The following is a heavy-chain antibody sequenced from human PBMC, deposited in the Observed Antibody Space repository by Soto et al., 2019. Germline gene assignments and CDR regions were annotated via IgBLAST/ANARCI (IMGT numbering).Heavy chain of an antibody. CDR3: ARLAGGLTGPRRLISGGGDHGYNWFDP. CDR1: GYSFTSYW. V-gene: IGHV5-51*01. J-gene: IGHJ5*02. D-gene: IGHD2-21*02. Sequence: GESLKISCKGSGYSFTSYWIGWVRQMPGKGLEWMGIIYPGDSDTRYSPSFQGQVTISADKSISTAYLQGSSLRASDTAMYYCARLAGGLTGPRRLISGGGDHGYNWFDPWGQGTLVTVSS. CDR2: IYPGDSDT.